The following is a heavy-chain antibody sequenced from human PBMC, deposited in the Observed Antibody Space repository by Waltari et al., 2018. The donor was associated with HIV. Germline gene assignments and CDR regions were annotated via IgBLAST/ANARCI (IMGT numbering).Heavy chain of an antibody. CDR2: IKQDGSEK. J-gene: IGHJ4*02. CDR1: GFTVSNYW. D-gene: IGHD3-3*01. Sequence: EVQLVESGGGLVQPGGSLRLSCAASGFTVSNYWMSWVRQAPGKGLEWVDNIKQDGSEKYYVDSVKGRFTISRDNDKNSVDLQMNSLRAEDTAVYYCARDGGRRGPFGYWGQGTLVTVSS. V-gene: IGHV3-7*01. CDR3: ARDGGRRGPFGY.